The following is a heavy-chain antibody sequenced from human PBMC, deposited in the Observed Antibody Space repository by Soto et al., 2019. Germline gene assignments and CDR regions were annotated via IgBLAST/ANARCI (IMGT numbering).Heavy chain of an antibody. CDR2: ISSSSSYI. J-gene: IGHJ5*02. CDR1: GFTFSSYS. D-gene: IGHD3-10*01. V-gene: IGHV3-21*01. CDR3: ARDTYFYGSGSYGP. Sequence: EVQLVESGGGLVKPGGSLRLSWAASGFTFSSYSMNWVRQAPGQGLEWVSSISSSSSYIYYADSVKGRFTISRDNAKNSLYLQMNSLRAEDTAVYYCARDTYFYGSGSYGPWGQGTLVTVSS.